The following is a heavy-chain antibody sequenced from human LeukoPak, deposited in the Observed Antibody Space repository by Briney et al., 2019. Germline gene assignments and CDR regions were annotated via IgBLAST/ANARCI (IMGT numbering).Heavy chain of an antibody. V-gene: IGHV3-30*18. Sequence: PGSPLPHFCPAPGITLSSYRMHSVRQAPGKGLERVAVISYDGSNKYYADSVNGQFTISRDNSKNTLYLQMNSLRAEDTAVYYCAKDIVVVTAPLGYYGMDVWGQGTTVTVSS. CDR1: GITLSSYR. D-gene: IGHD2-21*02. CDR2: ISYDGSNK. J-gene: IGHJ6*02. CDR3: AKDIVVVTAPLGYYGMDV.